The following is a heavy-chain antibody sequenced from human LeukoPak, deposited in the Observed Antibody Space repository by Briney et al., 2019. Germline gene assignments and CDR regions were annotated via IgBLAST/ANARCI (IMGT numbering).Heavy chain of an antibody. V-gene: IGHV3-23*01. CDR2: ISGSGGST. D-gene: IGHD6-13*01. CDR1: RFTFSTYE. Sequence: PGGSLRLSCGASRFTFSTYEMNWVRQAPGKGLEWVSAISGSGGSTYYADSVKGRFTISRDNAKNSLYLQVNSLRAEDTALYYCARAAQQLVDGFDYWGQGTLVTVSS. CDR3: ARAAQQLVDGFDY. J-gene: IGHJ4*02.